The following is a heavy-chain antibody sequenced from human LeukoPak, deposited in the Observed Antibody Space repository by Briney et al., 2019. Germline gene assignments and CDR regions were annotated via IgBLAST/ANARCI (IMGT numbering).Heavy chain of an antibody. Sequence: PGGSLRLSWAASGFTFSSYWMSWVRQAPGKGLEWVANIKQDGSEKYYVDSLKGRFSISRDNAKNSLYLQMDSLRADDTAVYYCARANYGSGYVFDYWGQGTLVTVSS. J-gene: IGHJ4*02. CDR3: ARANYGSGYVFDY. D-gene: IGHD3-10*01. CDR2: IKQDGSEK. CDR1: GFTFSSYW. V-gene: IGHV3-7*01.